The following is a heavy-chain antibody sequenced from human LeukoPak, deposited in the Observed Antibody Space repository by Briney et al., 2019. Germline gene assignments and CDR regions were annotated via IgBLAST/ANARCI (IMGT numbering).Heavy chain of an antibody. CDR1: GFTFSSYG. Sequence: GGSLRLSCAASGFTFSSYGMHWVRQAPGKGLEWVAVIWYDGSNKYYADSVKGRFTISRDNSKNTLYLQMNSLRAEDTAVYYCARDWAWPLSPLVYWGQGTLVAVSS. CDR3: ARDWAWPLSPLVY. J-gene: IGHJ4*02. CDR2: IWYDGSNK. D-gene: IGHD3-16*01. V-gene: IGHV3-33*01.